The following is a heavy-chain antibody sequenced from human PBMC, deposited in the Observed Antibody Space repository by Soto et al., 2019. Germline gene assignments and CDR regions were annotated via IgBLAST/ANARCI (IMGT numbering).Heavy chain of an antibody. V-gene: IGHV1-3*01. CDR2: INAGNGDT. Sequence: GVSVKVSSKASGYTFTSYAMLWVRQAPGQRLEWMGWINAGNGDTRYSQIFQGRVTLTRDTSASTVYLDLSSLRSEDTAIYYCARAISGYVTWGQGTLVTVSS. J-gene: IGHJ5*02. CDR3: ARAISGYVT. D-gene: IGHD5-12*01. CDR1: GYTFTSYA.